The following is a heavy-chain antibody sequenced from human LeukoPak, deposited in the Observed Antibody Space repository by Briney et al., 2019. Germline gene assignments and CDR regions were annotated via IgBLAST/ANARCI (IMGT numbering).Heavy chain of an antibody. J-gene: IGHJ4*02. CDR2: IYYTGTT. CDR1: AGSISSYY. CDR3: ATSVGTTGTT. Sequence: SETLSLTCTVSAGSISSYYWDWLRQSPGKGLEWIGYIYYTGTTKYNPSLTSRVTISIDTSKNQFSLKLSSVTAADTAVYYCATSVGTTGTTWGQGTLVIVSS. V-gene: IGHV4-59*08. D-gene: IGHD1-1*01.